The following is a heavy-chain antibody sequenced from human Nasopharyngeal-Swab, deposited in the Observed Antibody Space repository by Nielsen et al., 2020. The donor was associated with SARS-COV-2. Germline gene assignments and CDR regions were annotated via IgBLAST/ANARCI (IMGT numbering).Heavy chain of an antibody. J-gene: IGHJ6*02. D-gene: IGHD3-10*01. Sequence: GGSLRLSCAASGFTFSSYSVNWVRQAPGKGLEWVSSISSRSTYKYYADSVKGRFTISRDNSNNLLYLQMNNLRAEDTAVYYCARDNGIGAYFYYGMDIWGQGTTVTVSS. CDR1: GFTFSSYS. CDR3: ARDNGIGAYFYYGMDI. CDR2: ISSRSTYK. V-gene: IGHV3-21*06.